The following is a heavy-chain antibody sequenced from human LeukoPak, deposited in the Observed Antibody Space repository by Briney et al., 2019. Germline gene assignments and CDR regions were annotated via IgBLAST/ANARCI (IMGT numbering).Heavy chain of an antibody. Sequence: GGSLRLSCTASGYTFSNYGMHWVRLAPGKGLEWVAVISHDGSIKFSADSVKGRFTISRDNSKNSLYLQMNSLRAEDTAVYYCARAFYDRDYWGQGTLVTVSS. CDR3: ARAFYDRDY. V-gene: IGHV3-30*03. CDR1: GYTFSNYG. CDR2: ISHDGSIK. J-gene: IGHJ4*02. D-gene: IGHD3-22*01.